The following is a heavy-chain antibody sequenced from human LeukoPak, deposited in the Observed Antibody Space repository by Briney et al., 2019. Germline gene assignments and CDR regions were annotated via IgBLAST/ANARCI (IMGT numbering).Heavy chain of an antibody. CDR1: GYTFTSYG. D-gene: IGHD7-27*01. Sequence: ASVKVSCKASGYTFTSYGISWVRQAPGQGLEWMGWISAYNGNTNYAQKLQGRVTMTTDTSTGTAYMELRSLRSDDTAVYYCARDKRRLGIGNWFDPWGQGTLVTVSS. CDR2: ISAYNGNT. V-gene: IGHV1-18*01. CDR3: ARDKRRLGIGNWFDP. J-gene: IGHJ5*02.